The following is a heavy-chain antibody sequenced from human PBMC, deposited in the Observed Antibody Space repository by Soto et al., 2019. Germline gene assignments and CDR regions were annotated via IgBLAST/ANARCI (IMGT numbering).Heavy chain of an antibody. Sequence: GGSLRLSCAASGFTFSSYAMSWVRQAPGMGLEWVSAISGSGGSTYYADSVKGRFTISRDNSKNTLYLQMNSLRAEDTAVYYCAKLCYSSKPRPYYFDYWGQGTLVTVSS. V-gene: IGHV3-23*01. CDR1: GFTFSSYA. CDR3: AKLCYSSKPRPYYFDY. D-gene: IGHD6-13*01. J-gene: IGHJ4*02. CDR2: ISGSGGST.